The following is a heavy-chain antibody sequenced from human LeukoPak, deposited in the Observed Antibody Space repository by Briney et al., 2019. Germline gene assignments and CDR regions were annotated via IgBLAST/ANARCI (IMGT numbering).Heavy chain of an antibody. Sequence: GGSLRLSCAASGFTFSSYAMSWVRQAPGRGLEWVSSISGGGGSTYYGDSVKGRFTISRDNSKNTLYLQMNSLRAEDTAVYYCAPRVPLSSSLRVDYWGQGTLVTVSS. CDR2: ISGGGGST. CDR1: GFTFSSYA. V-gene: IGHV3-23*01. D-gene: IGHD6-6*01. CDR3: APRVPLSSSLRVDY. J-gene: IGHJ4*02.